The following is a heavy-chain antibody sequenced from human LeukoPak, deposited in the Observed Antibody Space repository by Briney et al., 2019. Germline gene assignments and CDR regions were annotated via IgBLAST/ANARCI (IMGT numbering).Heavy chain of an antibody. Sequence: GGSLRLSCTASGFTFSDAWVTWVRQAPGKGLEWVGRIRSKTSGGTTDYAAPVNGRFTISRDDSKNTIFLQMNSLKTEGTAVYCCNTFNWNSPFDYWGQGTLVTVTS. V-gene: IGHV3-15*01. CDR3: NTFNWNSPFDY. J-gene: IGHJ4*02. CDR1: GFTFSDAW. CDR2: IRSKTSGGTT. D-gene: IGHD1-20*01.